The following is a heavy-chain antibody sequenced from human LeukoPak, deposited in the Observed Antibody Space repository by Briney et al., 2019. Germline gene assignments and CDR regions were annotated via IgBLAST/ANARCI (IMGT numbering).Heavy chain of an antibody. J-gene: IGHJ4*02. CDR3: ATPHTGLHH. D-gene: IGHD1-14*01. Sequence: GGSLRLSCAASGFTVSSNYMSWVRQAAGKGLEWVSLIYANGGIYYADSVKGRFTISRDNSKNTLYLQMNSLRAEDTAVYYCATPHTGLHHWGQGILVTVSS. V-gene: IGHV3-53*01. CDR1: GFTVSSNY. CDR2: IYANGGI.